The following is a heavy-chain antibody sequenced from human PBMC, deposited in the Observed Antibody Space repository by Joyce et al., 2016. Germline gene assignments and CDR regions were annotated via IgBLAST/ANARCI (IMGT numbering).Heavy chain of an antibody. CDR2: ISYDGIYK. CDR3: AKILTATYSSGWFLDY. CDR1: GLTLSNYG. Sequence: QVQLVESGGGVVQPGRSLRLSCAASGLTLSNYGVHWGRQAPGKGSEWVAVISYDGIYKYYADSVKGRFTISRDNSKNTVFLEMNSLRTEDTAVYYCAKILTATYSSGWFLDYWGQGTLVTVSS. D-gene: IGHD6-25*01. V-gene: IGHV3-30*18. J-gene: IGHJ4*02.